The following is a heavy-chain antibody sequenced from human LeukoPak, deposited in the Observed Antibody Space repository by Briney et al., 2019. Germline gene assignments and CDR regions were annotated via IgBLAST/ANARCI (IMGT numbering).Heavy chain of an antibody. CDR1: GFTFSSNG. CDR3: AKTNGYYDL. V-gene: IGHV3-23*01. D-gene: IGHD3-22*01. CDR2: ISGSGDKI. Sequence: PGGSLRLSCAASGFTFSSNGMSWVRKAPGKGLEWVSSISGSGDKIYYADSVKGRFTISRDNSKSTMYLQMNSLRAEDTAVYHCAKTNGYYDLWGQGTLVIVSS. J-gene: IGHJ4*02.